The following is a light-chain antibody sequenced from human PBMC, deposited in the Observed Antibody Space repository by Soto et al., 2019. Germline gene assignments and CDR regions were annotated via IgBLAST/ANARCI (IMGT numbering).Light chain of an antibody. J-gene: IGKJ3*01. CDR3: QQYGSSPFT. V-gene: IGKV3-20*01. Sequence: EIVLTQSPGTLSLSPGERATLSCRASQSVSSTYLAWYQQKPGQAPRVLIYGASSRATGTPDRFSGSGSGTDFTLTISRLEPEDFAVYYCQQYGSSPFTFGPGTKVDIK. CDR2: GAS. CDR1: QSVSSTY.